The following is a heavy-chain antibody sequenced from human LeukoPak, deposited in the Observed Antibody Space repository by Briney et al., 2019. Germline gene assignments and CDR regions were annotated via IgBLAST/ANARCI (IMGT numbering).Heavy chain of an antibody. Sequence: ASVNVSCKPSGYTFTSYGISWVRQAPGQGLKCMGWISAYNGNTNYAQKLQARVTMTTDTSQSTAYMELRSLRSDDTAVYYCARGPASVPTAAALDYWGQGTLVTVSS. CDR2: ISAYNGNT. J-gene: IGHJ4*02. D-gene: IGHD6-13*01. V-gene: IGHV1-18*04. CDR1: GYTFTSYG. CDR3: ARGPASVPTAAALDY.